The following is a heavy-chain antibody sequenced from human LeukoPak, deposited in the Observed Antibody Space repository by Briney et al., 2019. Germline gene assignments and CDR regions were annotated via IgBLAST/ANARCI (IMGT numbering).Heavy chain of an antibody. Sequence: ASVKVSCKASGYTFTGYYMHWVRQAPGQGLEWMGWINPNSGGTNYAQKFQGRVTMTRDTSISTAYMELSSLRSEDTAVYYCARDRSRYCSGGSCYSGLDNDAFDIWGQGTMVTVSS. D-gene: IGHD2-15*01. CDR1: GYTFTGYY. CDR2: INPNSGGT. V-gene: IGHV1-2*02. CDR3: ARDRSRYCSGGSCYSGLDNDAFDI. J-gene: IGHJ3*02.